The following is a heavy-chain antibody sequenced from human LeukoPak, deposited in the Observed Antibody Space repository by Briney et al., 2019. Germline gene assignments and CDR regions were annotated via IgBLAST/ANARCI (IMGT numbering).Heavy chain of an antibody. CDR1: NFTFSDYL. J-gene: IGHJ4*02. D-gene: IGHD4-11*01. CDR2: INGDGTSI. V-gene: IGHV3-48*01. CDR3: ARADSNNYKFLDY. Sequence: GGSLRLSCEASNFTFSDYLMNWVRQAPGRGLEWVSYINGDGTSIYYADSLKGRFTISRDNAKRSVYLQMTSLGVEDTAVYFCARADSNNYKFLDYWGPGTLVTVSS.